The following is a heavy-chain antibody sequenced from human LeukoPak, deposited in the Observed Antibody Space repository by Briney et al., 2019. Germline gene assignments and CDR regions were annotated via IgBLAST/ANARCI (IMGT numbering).Heavy chain of an antibody. CDR2: ISSSSSYI. CDR3: ARAGYDYGILGMDV. Sequence: GGSLRLSCAVSGFTFSSHAMTWVRQAPGKGLEWVSSISSSSSYIYYADSVKGRFTISRDNAKNSLYLQMNSLRAEDTAVYYCARAGYDYGILGMDVWGQGTTVTVSS. J-gene: IGHJ6*02. V-gene: IGHV3-21*01. D-gene: IGHD5-12*01. CDR1: GFTFSSHA.